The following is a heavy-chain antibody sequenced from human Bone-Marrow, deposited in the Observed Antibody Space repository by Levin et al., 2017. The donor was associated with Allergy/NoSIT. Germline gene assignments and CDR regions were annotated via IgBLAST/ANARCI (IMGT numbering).Heavy chain of an antibody. CDR2: INPNSGGT. CDR1: GYFFTGYY. CDR3: ARDRSGSYTYFDY. Sequence: GESLKISCKASGYFFTGYYIQWVRQAPGQGLEWLGWINPNSGGTDHAQKFQGRVTMTRDTSTKTVYMELSRLTADDTAVYYCARDRSGSYTYFDYWSQGTLVTVSS. D-gene: IGHD3-10*01. V-gene: IGHV1-2*02. J-gene: IGHJ4*02.